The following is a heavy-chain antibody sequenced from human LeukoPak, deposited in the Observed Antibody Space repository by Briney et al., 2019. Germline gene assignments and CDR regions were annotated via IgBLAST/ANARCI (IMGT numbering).Heavy chain of an antibody. Sequence: SETLSLTCAVSGYSISSGYYWGWIRQPPGKGLEWIGRIYHSGRTYYNPSLKSRVTISVDTSNNQFSLKLSSVTAADTAVYYCARSPIYDYVWGSYPPPNAFDIWGQGTMVTVSS. CDR1: GYSISSGYY. V-gene: IGHV4-38-2*01. CDR3: ARSPIYDYVWGSYPPPNAFDI. J-gene: IGHJ3*02. CDR2: IYHSGRT. D-gene: IGHD3-16*02.